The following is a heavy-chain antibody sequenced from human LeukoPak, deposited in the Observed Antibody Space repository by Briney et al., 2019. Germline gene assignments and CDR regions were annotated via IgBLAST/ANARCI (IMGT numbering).Heavy chain of an antibody. J-gene: IGHJ2*01. Sequence: GGSLRLSCAASGFTIRSFAMHWVRQAPDKGLEWVAFVGLDENDRQYADSVKGRFTISRDTSRNTLSLYMNSLRPDDTAVYFCAKEPPGGCSIDLCGRGTLVIVSS. V-gene: IGHV3-30*02. D-gene: IGHD3-16*01. CDR1: GFTIRSFA. CDR3: AKEPPGGCSIDL. CDR2: VGLDENDR.